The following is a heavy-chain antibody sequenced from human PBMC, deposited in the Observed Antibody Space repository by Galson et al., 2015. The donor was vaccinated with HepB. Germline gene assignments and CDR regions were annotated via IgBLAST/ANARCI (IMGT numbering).Heavy chain of an antibody. CDR3: AKASIGGAMVRGVLSH. J-gene: IGHJ4*02. D-gene: IGHD3-10*01. CDR1: GYTFTSYA. CDR2: INTNTGNP. V-gene: IGHV7-4-1*02. Sequence: SVKVSCKASGYTFTSYAMNWVRQAPGQGLEWMGWINTNTGNPTYAQGFTGRFVFSLDTSVSTAYLQISSLKAEDTAVYYCAKASIGGAMVRGVLSHWGQGTLVTVSS.